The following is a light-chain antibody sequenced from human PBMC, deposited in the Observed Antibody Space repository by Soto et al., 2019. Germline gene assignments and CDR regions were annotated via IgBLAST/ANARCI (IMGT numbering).Light chain of an antibody. Sequence: DIVMTQSPDSLAVSLGERATINCRSSQSVLYSSHNKNYLAWYQQKPGQPPKLLIYWASTRESGVPDRFSGSGSGTGFTLTISSLQAEDVAVYYCQQYYSVPLTFGGGTKVEIK. CDR2: WAS. V-gene: IGKV4-1*01. J-gene: IGKJ4*01. CDR3: QQYYSVPLT. CDR1: QSVLYSSHNKNY.